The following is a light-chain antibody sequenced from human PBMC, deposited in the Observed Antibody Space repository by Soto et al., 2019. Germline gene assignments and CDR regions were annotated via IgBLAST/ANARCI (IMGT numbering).Light chain of an antibody. CDR3: AAWDDSRSRDV. J-gene: IGLJ7*01. CDR1: SSNIGGNY. CDR2: SNN. V-gene: IGLV1-47*02. Sequence: QSVLTQPPSASGTPGQRVTISCSGSSSNIGGNYVYWYQQLPGTAPKLLIYSNNHRPSGVPDRFSGSKSGTSASLAISGLRSEDEAHYYCAAWDDSRSRDVFGGGTQLTVL.